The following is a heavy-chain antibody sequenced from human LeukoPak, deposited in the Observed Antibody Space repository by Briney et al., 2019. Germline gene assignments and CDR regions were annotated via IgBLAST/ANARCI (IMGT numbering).Heavy chain of an antibody. CDR1: GYTFSSYW. Sequence: GGSLRLSCKGSGYTFSSYWIGWVRQMPGKGLEWMGIIYPGDSDTRYSPSLQGQVTISVDTSIGTAYLQWSSLKASGTAIYYCARQNDFRLDYWGQGTLVTVSS. D-gene: IGHD3-3*01. CDR3: ARQNDFRLDY. J-gene: IGHJ4*02. V-gene: IGHV5-51*01. CDR2: IYPGDSDT.